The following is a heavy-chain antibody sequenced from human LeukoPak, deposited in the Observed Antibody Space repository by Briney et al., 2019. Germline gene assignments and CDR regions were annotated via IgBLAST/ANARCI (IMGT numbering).Heavy chain of an antibody. J-gene: IGHJ6*03. CDR1: GYTFTSYD. V-gene: IGHV1-8*01. CDR3: ARFAVPGIGGGEYYYYMDV. Sequence: GASVKVSCKASGYTFTSYDINWVRQATGQGLEWMGGMNPNSGNTGYAQKFQGRVTMTRHTSISTAYMELSSLRSEDTAVYYCARFAVPGIGGGEYYYYMDVWGKGTTVTISS. D-gene: IGHD2-21*01. CDR2: MNPNSGNT.